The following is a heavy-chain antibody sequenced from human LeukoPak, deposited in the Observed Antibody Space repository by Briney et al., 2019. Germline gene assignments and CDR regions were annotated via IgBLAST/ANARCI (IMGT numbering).Heavy chain of an antibody. D-gene: IGHD5-12*01. V-gene: IGHV3-64D*06. Sequence: GGSLRHSCSASGFTFSSYAMHWVRQAPGKGLEYVSSISSDGGSTYYADSVKGRFTISRDNSKNTLYLQMSSLRAEDTAVFYCVKRSYSGTYYYDYWGQGTLVTVSS. CDR1: GFTFSSYA. J-gene: IGHJ4*02. CDR2: ISSDGGST. CDR3: VKRSYSGTYYYDY.